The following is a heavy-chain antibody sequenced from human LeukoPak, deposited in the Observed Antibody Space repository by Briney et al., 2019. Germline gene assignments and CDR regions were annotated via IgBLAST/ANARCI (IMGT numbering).Heavy chain of an antibody. D-gene: IGHD2-2*01. CDR1: GFTFDDYA. CDR2: ISGSGGST. Sequence: GGSLRLSCAASGFTFDDYAMHWVRQAPGKGLEWVSAISGSGGSTYYADSVKGRFTISRDNSKNTLYLQMNSLRAEDTAVYYCAKGKYCSSTSCYAGWFDPWGQGTLVTVSS. V-gene: IGHV3-23*01. J-gene: IGHJ5*02. CDR3: AKGKYCSSTSCYAGWFDP.